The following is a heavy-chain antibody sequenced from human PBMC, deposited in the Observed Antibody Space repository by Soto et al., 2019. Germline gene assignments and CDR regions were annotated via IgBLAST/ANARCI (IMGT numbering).Heavy chain of an antibody. V-gene: IGHV4-59*01. CDR2: IYYSGST. D-gene: IGHD3-9*01. CDR3: ARSYDILTGYSLDY. Sequence: SETLSLTCTVSGGSISSYYWSWIRQPPGKGLEWIGYIYYSGSTNYNPSLKSRVTISVDTSKNQFSLKLSSVTAADTAVYYCARSYDILTGYSLDYWGQGTLVTVSS. CDR1: GGSISSYY. J-gene: IGHJ4*02.